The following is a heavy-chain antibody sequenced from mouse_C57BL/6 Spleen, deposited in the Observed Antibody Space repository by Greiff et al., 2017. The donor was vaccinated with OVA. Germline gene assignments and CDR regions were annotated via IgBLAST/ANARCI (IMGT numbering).Heavy chain of an antibody. Sequence: EVQLQQSGPELVKPGASVQIPCKASGYTFTDYNMDWVKQSHGKSLEWIGDINPNNGGTIYNQKFKGKATLTVDKSSSTAYMELRSLTSEDTAVYYCARAEYYYGSRVLGYWGQGTTLTVSS. CDR3: ARAEYYYGSRVLGY. V-gene: IGHV1-18*01. D-gene: IGHD1-1*01. CDR1: GYTFTDYN. J-gene: IGHJ2*01. CDR2: INPNNGGT.